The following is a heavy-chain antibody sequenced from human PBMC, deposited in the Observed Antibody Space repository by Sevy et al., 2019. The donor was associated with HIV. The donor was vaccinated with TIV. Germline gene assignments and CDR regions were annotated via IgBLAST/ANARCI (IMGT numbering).Heavy chain of an antibody. V-gene: IGHV3-33*08. J-gene: IGHJ4*02. D-gene: IGHD2-21*02. CDR1: GFTFSSYV. CDR3: ARGGGYCGGDCYSIDY. CDR2: IWYDGTIK. Sequence: GSLRLSCAASGFTFSSYVMHWVRQVPGKGLEWVALIWYDGTIKYYADSVKGRFTISRDNSKDTLFLQMNSLTPEDTAVYYCARGGGYCGGDCYSIDYWGQGALVTVSS.